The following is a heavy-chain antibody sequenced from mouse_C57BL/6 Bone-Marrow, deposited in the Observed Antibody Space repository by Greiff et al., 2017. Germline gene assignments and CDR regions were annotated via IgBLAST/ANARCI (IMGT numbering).Heavy chain of an antibody. V-gene: IGHV3-6*01. CDR2: ISYDGSN. CDR3: ARRDDGYYFYFDY. CDR1: GYSITSGYY. D-gene: IGHD2-3*01. J-gene: IGHJ2*01. Sequence: EVQLQQSGPGLVKPSQSLSLTCSVTGYSITSGYYWNWLRQFPGNKLEWMGYISYDGSNNYNPSLKNRISITRDTSKNQFFLKLNSVTTEDTATYYGARRDDGYYFYFDYWGQGTTLTVSS.